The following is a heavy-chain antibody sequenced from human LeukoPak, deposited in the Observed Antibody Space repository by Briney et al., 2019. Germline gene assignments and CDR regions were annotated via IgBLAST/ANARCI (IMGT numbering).Heavy chain of an antibody. V-gene: IGHV1-69*13. CDR3: ARPLGSGTTLSYFDY. D-gene: IGHD1-7*01. CDR2: IIPIFGTA. Sequence: SVKVSCKASGGTFSSYAISWVQQAPGQGLEWMGGIIPIFGTANYAQKFQGRVTITADESTSTAYMELSSLRSEDTAVYYCARPLGSGTTLSYFDYWGQGTPVTVSS. J-gene: IGHJ4*02. CDR1: GGTFSSYA.